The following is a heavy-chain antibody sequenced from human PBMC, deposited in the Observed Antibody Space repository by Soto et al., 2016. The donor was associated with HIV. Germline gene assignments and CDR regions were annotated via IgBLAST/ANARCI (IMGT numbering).Heavy chain of an antibody. J-gene: IGHJ5*02. Sequence: EVQLVESGGGLVKPGGSLRLSCAASGFTFTNAWMSWVRQAPGKGLEWVGRIKSKTDGGTTDYAAPVKGRFSISRDDSKNTLYLQMNSLKTEDTGIYYCTTDAPRICYGSGSLSSTPWGQGSLVTVSS. CDR1: GFTFTNAW. D-gene: IGHD3-10*01. CDR3: TTDAPRICYGSGSLSSTP. CDR2: IKSKTDGGTT. V-gene: IGHV3-15*01.